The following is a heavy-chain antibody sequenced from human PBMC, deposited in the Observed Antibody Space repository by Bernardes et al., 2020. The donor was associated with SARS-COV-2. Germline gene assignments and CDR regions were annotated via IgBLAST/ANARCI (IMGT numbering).Heavy chain of an antibody. J-gene: IGHJ4*02. CDR1: GGSISSSSYH. Sequence: SETLSLTCTVSGGSISSSSYHWGWIRQSPGKGLEWIGTIYYTGSTYYNPSLKSRVTISVDTSKNQFSLRLTSVTAADTSVYYCSRAPPEAVAGMGLFDYWGQGTLV. CDR3: SRAPPEAVAGMGLFDY. D-gene: IGHD6-19*01. V-gene: IGHV4-39*01. CDR2: IYYTGST.